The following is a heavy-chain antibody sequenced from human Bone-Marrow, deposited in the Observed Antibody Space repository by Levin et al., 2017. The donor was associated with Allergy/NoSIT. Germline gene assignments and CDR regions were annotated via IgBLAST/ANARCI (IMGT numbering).Heavy chain of an antibody. CDR3: AAWVIPFEV. D-gene: IGHD2/OR15-2a*01. CDR1: GFSVSSTY. CDR2: IWNDGST. V-gene: IGHV3-53*01. J-gene: IGHJ3*01. Sequence: LSLTCAASGFSVSSTYMSWVRQAPGKGLEWVSVIWNDGSTYYADSVKGRFTISRDTSQNPLYLQMNSLRAEDTAVFYCAAWVIPFEVWGQGTMVTVSS.